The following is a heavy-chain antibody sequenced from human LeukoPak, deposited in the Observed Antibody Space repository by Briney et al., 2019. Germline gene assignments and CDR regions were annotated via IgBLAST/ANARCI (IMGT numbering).Heavy chain of an antibody. Sequence: GGSLRLSCTASGLTFSDYYMSWIRQAPGKGLEWVSYISSSGSTIYYADSVKGRFTISRDNAKNSLYLQMNSLRAEDTAVYYCAKDTAWGITGTTSPFDYWGQGTLVTVSS. J-gene: IGHJ4*02. V-gene: IGHV3-11*01. D-gene: IGHD1-20*01. CDR2: ISSSGSTI. CDR3: AKDTAWGITGTTSPFDY. CDR1: GLTFSDYY.